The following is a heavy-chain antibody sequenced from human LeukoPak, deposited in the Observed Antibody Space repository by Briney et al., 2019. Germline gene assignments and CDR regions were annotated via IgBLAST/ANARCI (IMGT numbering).Heavy chain of an antibody. CDR2: VSESGVTT. CDR3: ATRYSSFLGSGWFVFDY. J-gene: IGHJ4*02. Sequence: GGSLRLSCAASGFTFSSYAMNWVRQALGKGPEWVAAVSESGVTTYYADPVKGRFAISRDNSKNKVYLQTSSLRDDDTAVYYCATRYSSFLGSGWFVFDYWGQGTLATVSS. D-gene: IGHD6-19*01. V-gene: IGHV3-23*01. CDR1: GFTFSSYA.